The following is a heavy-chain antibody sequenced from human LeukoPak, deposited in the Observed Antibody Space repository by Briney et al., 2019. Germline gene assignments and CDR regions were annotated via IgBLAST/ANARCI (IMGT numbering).Heavy chain of an antibody. D-gene: IGHD3-22*01. Sequence: SETLSLTCTVSGGSISNYYWTWIRQPPGKELEWIGFISYSGNTNYNPSLKSRVTISLDTSKNQFSLKLISVTAADTAVYYCARGVGSGYTDYWGQGALVTVSS. J-gene: IGHJ4*02. V-gene: IGHV4-59*01. CDR1: GGSISNYY. CDR3: ARGVGSGYTDY. CDR2: ISYSGNT.